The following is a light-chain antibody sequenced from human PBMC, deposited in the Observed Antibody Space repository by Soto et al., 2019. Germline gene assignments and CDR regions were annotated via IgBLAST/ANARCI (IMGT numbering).Light chain of an antibody. J-gene: IGKJ1*01. Sequence: DIQMTQSPSSLSASVGERVTITRRASQSISNWLAWYQQKPGKAPKLLIYDASTLESGVPSRFSGGGFGTDFTLTISSLQPDDFATYYCQHYNSYSEAFGQGTKVDI. CDR1: QSISNW. V-gene: IGKV1-5*01. CDR3: QHYNSYSEA. CDR2: DAS.